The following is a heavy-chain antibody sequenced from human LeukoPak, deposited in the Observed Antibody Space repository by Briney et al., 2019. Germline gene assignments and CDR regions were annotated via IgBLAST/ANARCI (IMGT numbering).Heavy chain of an antibody. CDR3: AKDHVSPITRGVVPIGDY. Sequence: PGGSLRLSCAASGFTFSSYAMSWVRQAPGKGLEWVSGISGNGGNTYNADSVKGRFTISRDNSKNTLYLQMNSLRAEDTAVYYCAKDHVSPITRGVVPIGDYWGQGTLVTVSS. CDR2: ISGNGGNT. CDR1: GFTFSSYA. D-gene: IGHD2-15*01. J-gene: IGHJ4*02. V-gene: IGHV3-23*01.